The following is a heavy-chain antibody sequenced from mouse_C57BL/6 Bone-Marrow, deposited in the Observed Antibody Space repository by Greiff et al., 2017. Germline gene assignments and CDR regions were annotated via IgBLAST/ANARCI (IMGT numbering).Heavy chain of an antibody. CDR1: GYAFSSYW. D-gene: IGHD2-1*01. V-gene: IGHV1-80*01. Sequence: QVQLKESGAELVKPGASVKISCKASGYAFSSYWMNWVKQRPGKGLEWIGQIYPGDGDTNYNGKFKGKATLTADKSSSTAYMQLSSLTSEDSAVYFCAYGNYPGYYFDYWGQGTTLTVSS. CDR3: AYGNYPGYYFDY. J-gene: IGHJ2*01. CDR2: IYPGDGDT.